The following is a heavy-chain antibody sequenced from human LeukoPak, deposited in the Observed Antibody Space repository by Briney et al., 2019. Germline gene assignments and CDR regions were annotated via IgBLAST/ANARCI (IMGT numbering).Heavy chain of an antibody. V-gene: IGHV1-18*01. J-gene: IGHJ3*02. CDR1: DYTFTSYG. Sequence: ASVKVSCKASDYTFTSYGFSWVRQAPGQGLEWMGWISAYNGYTNYAQNLQGRVTMTTDTSTSTAYMELRSLRSDDTAVYYCARAYLTLGYCSGTSCYPDAFDIWGQGTMVTVSS. CDR2: ISAYNGYT. D-gene: IGHD2-2*01. CDR3: ARAYLTLGYCSGTSCYPDAFDI.